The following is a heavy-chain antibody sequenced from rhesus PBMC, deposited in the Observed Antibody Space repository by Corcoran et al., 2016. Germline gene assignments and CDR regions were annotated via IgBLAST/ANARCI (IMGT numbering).Heavy chain of an antibody. CDR2: ISGSSGST. Sequence: QVQMQESGPGLVKPSETLSLTCAVSGGSFSGSYWGWIGQPPGTGLEWIGYISGSSGSTHYHPSLKSRVTISTDTSKNQFSLKLSSVTAADTAVYYCARGRGGSWYYFDYWGQGVLVTVSS. CDR1: GGSFSGSY. J-gene: IGHJ4*01. CDR3: ARGRGGSWYYFDY. V-gene: IGHV4-165*01. D-gene: IGHD6-25*01.